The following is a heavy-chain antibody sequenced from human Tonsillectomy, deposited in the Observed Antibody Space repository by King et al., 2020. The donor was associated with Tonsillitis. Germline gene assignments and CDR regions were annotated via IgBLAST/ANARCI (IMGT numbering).Heavy chain of an antibody. CDR3: ARQGGYSYGYVGY. CDR1: GGSISSSSYY. J-gene: IGHJ4*02. CDR2: IYYSGST. V-gene: IGHV4-39*01. Sequence: QLQESGPGLVKPSETLSLTCTVSGGSISSSSYYWGWIRQPPGKGLEWIGCIYYSGSTYYNPSLKSRVTISVDTSKNQFSLKLSSVTAADTAVYYCARQGGYSYGYVGYWGQGTLVTVSS. D-gene: IGHD5-18*01.